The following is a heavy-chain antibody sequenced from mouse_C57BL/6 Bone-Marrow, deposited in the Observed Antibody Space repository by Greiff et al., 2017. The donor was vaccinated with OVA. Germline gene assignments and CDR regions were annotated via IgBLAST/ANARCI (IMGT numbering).Heavy chain of an antibody. D-gene: IGHD4-1*01. CDR3: ARDPNWDGFAY. V-gene: IGHV3-6*01. Sequence: VQLKESGPGLVKPSQSLSLTCSVTGYSITSGYYWNWIRQFPGNKLEWMGYISYDGSNNYNPSLKNRISITRDTSKNQFFLKLNSVTTEDTATYYCARDPNWDGFAYWGQGTLVTVSA. J-gene: IGHJ3*01. CDR2: ISYDGSN. CDR1: GYSITSGYY.